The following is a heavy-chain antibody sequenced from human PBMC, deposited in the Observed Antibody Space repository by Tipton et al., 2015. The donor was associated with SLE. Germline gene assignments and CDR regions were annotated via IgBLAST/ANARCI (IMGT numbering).Heavy chain of an antibody. CDR2: INSDGSST. J-gene: IGHJ4*02. CDR3: ARGDSWSGYCDY. V-gene: IGHV3-74*01. Sequence: SLRLSCAASGFTFSSYGMHWVRQAPGKGLVWVSRINSDGSSTSYADSVKGRFTISRDNAKNTLYLQMNSLRAEDTAVYYCARGDSWSGYCDYWGQGTLVTVSS. CDR1: GFTFSSYG. D-gene: IGHD3-3*01.